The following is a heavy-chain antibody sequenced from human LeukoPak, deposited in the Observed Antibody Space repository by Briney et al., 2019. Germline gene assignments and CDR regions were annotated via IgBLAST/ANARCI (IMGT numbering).Heavy chain of an antibody. CDR2: IRYDGSNK. J-gene: IGHJ4*02. CDR3: AKDLLYSDVWGSYRPNPLDY. V-gene: IGHV3-30*02. D-gene: IGHD3-16*02. CDR1: GFTFSSYG. Sequence: GGSLRLSCAASGFTFSSYGMHWVRQAPGKGLEWVAFIRYDGSNKYYADSVKGRFTISRDDSKNTLYLQMNSLRAEDTAVYYCAKDLLYSDVWGSYRPNPLDYWGQGTLVTVSS.